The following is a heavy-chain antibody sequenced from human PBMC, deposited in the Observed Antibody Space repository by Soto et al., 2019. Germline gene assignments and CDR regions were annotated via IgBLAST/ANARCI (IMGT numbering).Heavy chain of an antibody. CDR1: GFTFSSYA. D-gene: IGHD6-19*01. J-gene: IGHJ4*02. CDR3: ARVETSVALFDY. CDR2: ISYDGSNK. Sequence: GGSLRLSCAASGFTFSSYAMHWVRQAPGKGLEWVAVISYDGSNKYYADSVKGRFTISRDNSKNTLYLQMNSLRAEDTAVYYCARVETSVALFDYWGQGTLVTVSS. V-gene: IGHV3-30-3*01.